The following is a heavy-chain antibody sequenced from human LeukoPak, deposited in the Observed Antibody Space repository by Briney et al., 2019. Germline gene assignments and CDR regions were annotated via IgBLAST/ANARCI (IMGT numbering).Heavy chain of an antibody. CDR1: GFTFSSYA. Sequence: GGSLRLSCAASGFTFSSYAMHWVRQAPGKGLEWVAVISYDGSNKYYADSVKGRFTISRDNSKNTLYLQMNSLRAEDTAVYYCARDGVDYDILTGYYLPPFYFDYWGQGTLVTVSS. CDR3: ARDGVDYDILTGYYLPPFYFDY. CDR2: ISYDGSNK. V-gene: IGHV3-30*04. D-gene: IGHD3-9*01. J-gene: IGHJ4*02.